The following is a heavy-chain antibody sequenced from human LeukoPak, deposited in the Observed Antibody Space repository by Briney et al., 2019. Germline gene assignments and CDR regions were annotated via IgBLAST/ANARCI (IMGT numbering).Heavy chain of an antibody. CDR3: ARAQGGLKFLDY. CDR1: GGSISSYY. D-gene: IGHD4-11*01. V-gene: IGHV4-59*01. J-gene: IGHJ4*02. Sequence: SETLSLTCTVSGGSISSYYWSWIRQPPGKGLEWIGYIYYSGSTNYNPSPKSRVTISVDTSKNQFSLKLSSVTAADTAVYYCARAQGGLKFLDYWGQGTLVTVSS. CDR2: IYYSGST.